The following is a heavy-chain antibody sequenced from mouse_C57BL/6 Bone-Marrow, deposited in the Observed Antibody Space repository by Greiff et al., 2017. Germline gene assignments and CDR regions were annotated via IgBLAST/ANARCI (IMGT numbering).Heavy chain of an antibody. CDR2: IWSGGST. CDR3: ARKRGSWDGGDYAMDY. CDR1: GFSLTSYG. V-gene: IGHV2-2*01. Sequence: QVQLKESGPGLAQPSQSLSITCTVSGFSLTSYGVHWVRQSPGKGLEWLGVIWSGGSTDYNAAFISRLSTSKDNSKSQVFFKVNMLQADDTAIYYCARKRGSWDGGDYAMDYWGQGTSVTVSS. D-gene: IGHD4-1*01. J-gene: IGHJ4*01.